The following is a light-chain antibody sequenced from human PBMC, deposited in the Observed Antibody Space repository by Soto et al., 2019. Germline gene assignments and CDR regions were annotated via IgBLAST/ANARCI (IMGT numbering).Light chain of an antibody. V-gene: IGLV2-8*01. J-gene: IGLJ2*01. CDR2: EVN. CDR1: SSDVGGYNY. Sequence: QSVLTQPPSASGSPGQSVAISCTGTSSDVGGYNYVSWYQQHPGKAPKLMIYEVNKRPSGVPDRFSGSKSGNTASLTISGLQAEDEADYFCCSFVRTNGLLFGGGTKLTVL. CDR3: CSFVRTNGLL.